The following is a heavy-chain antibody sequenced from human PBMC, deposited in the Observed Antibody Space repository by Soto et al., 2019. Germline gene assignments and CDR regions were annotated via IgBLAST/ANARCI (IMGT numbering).Heavy chain of an antibody. J-gene: IGHJ4*02. CDR3: AREGGVGATTGWD. CDR1: GGTFSSYA. CDR2: IIPIFGTA. Sequence: QVQLVQSGAEVKKPGSSVKVSCKASGGTFSSYAISWVRQAPGQGLEWMGGIIPIFGTANYAQKFQGRVTITADISTSRATMERSSLRSGDTAVYYWAREGGVGATTGWDWGQGTLVTVSS. D-gene: IGHD1-26*01. V-gene: IGHV1-69*06.